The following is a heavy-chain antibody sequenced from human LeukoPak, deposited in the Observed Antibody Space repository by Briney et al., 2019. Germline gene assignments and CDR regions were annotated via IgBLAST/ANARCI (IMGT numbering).Heavy chain of an antibody. V-gene: IGHV4-4*02. D-gene: IGHD3-3*01. CDR3: ARGSDPYDFWSGYYTGYFDY. CDR1: GGSISSSNW. J-gene: IGHJ4*02. Sequence: SETLSLTCAVSGGSISSSNWWSWVRQPPGKGLEWIGEIYHSGSTNYNPSLKSQVTISVDKSKNQFSLKLSSVTAADTAVYYCARGSDPYDFWSGYYTGYFDYWGQGTLVTVSS. CDR2: IYHSGST.